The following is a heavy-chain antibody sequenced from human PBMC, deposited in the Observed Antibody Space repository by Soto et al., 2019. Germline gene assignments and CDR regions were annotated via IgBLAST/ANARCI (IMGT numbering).Heavy chain of an antibody. Sequence: ASVKVSCKVSGYTLTELSMHWVRQSPGKGLEWMGGFDPEDGETIYAQKFQGRVTMTEDTSTDTAYMELSSLRSEDTAVYYCATEYCTNGGCYPYFDNWGQGTLVTVSS. D-gene: IGHD2-8*01. CDR3: ATEYCTNGGCYPYFDN. CDR1: GYTLTELS. V-gene: IGHV1-24*01. CDR2: FDPEDGET. J-gene: IGHJ4*02.